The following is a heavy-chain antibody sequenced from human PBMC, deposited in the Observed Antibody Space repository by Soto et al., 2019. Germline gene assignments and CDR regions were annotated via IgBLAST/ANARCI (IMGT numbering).Heavy chain of an antibody. CDR1: GGSISSGDYY. Sequence: PSETLSLTCTVSGGSISSGDYYWSWIRQPPGKGLEWIGYIYYSGSTYYNPSLKSRVTISVDTSKNQFSLKLSSVTAADTAVYYCASSWGRDEYYFDYWGQGTLVTVSS. V-gene: IGHV4-30-4*01. D-gene: IGHD3-16*01. J-gene: IGHJ4*02. CDR2: IYYSGST. CDR3: ASSWGRDEYYFDY.